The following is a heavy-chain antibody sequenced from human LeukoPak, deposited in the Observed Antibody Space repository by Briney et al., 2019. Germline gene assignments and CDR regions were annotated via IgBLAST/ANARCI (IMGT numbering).Heavy chain of an antibody. CDR3: ARADGSSSISYYYLDV. J-gene: IGHJ6*04. CDR1: GYIFTGYY. CDR2: MNPNSGDT. V-gene: IGHV1-8*03. Sequence: ASVKVSCKASGYIFTGYYMHWVRQAPGQGLEWMGWMNPNSGDTGYAQKFQGRVSITRNTSISTAYMELSSLISDDTAVYYCARADGSSSISYYYLDVWGKGTTVTVSS. D-gene: IGHD6-6*01.